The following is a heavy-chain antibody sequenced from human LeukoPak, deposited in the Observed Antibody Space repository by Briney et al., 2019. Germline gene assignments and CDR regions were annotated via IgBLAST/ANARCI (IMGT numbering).Heavy chain of an antibody. CDR3: AKGFAYQLPHSTFDY. CDR1: GFTFSSYA. CDR2: ISGSGGST. D-gene: IGHD2-2*01. Sequence: GRSLRLSCAASGFTFSSYAMSSVRHPPGKGLESVSAISGSGGSTYYADSVKGRFTISRDNSKNTLYLQMNGLRAEDTAVYYCAKGFAYQLPHSTFDYWGQGTLVTVSS. J-gene: IGHJ4*02. V-gene: IGHV3-23*01.